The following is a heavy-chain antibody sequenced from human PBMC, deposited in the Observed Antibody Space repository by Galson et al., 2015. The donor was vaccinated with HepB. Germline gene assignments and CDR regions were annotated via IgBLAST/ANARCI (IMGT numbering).Heavy chain of an antibody. D-gene: IGHD6-19*01. CDR3: AKDRSEAVPGRGGYYFYGMDV. Sequence: SLRLSCAASGFTFRRYGMHWVRQAPGKGLEWVALISYDGSNENYADSVKGQFTISRDNSKNTLDLQMNSLRPEDTAVYYCAKDRSEAVPGRGGYYFYGMDVWGQGTTVTVSS. CDR1: GFTFRRYG. CDR2: ISYDGSNE. J-gene: IGHJ6*02. V-gene: IGHV3-30*18.